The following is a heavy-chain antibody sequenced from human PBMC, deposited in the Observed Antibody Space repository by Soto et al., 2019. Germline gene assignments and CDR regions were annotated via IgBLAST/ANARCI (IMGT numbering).Heavy chain of an antibody. Sequence: ASVKVSCKASVFTSSGTSWVRQAPGQRLEWMGWISTHNGNTIYAQKFQGRVIMTMDTSTTTVYMELRSLRPDDTAVYLCAREGILGLFDAYDLWGQGTMVTVSS. CDR1: VFTSSG. D-gene: IGHD3-3*01. CDR3: AREGILGLFDAYDL. J-gene: IGHJ3*01. CDR2: ISTHNGNT. V-gene: IGHV1-18*04.